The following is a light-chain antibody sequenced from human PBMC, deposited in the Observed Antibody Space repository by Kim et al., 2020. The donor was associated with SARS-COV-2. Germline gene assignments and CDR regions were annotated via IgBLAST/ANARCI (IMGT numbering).Light chain of an antibody. J-gene: IGLJ3*02. V-gene: IGLV1-44*01. CDR1: NSNIGVNS. CDR3: ATWDDGLNARV. Sequence: SVLTQPPSASGTPGQRVTISCSGSNSNIGVNSVNWYQQFPGTAPTLLIYRNNQRRSGVPARFSGAKSGTSASLALICLLSEDEADDYCATWDDGLNARVFGGGTKLTVL. CDR2: RNN.